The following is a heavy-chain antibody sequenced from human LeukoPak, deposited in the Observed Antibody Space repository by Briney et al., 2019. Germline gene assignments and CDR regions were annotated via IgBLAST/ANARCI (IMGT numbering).Heavy chain of an antibody. CDR2: ISSSSSYI. CDR1: GFTFSSYS. V-gene: IGHV3-21*01. CDR3: ARDSGIFGVVGYYYYMDV. Sequence: GGSLRLSCAASGFTFSSYSMNWVRQAPGKGLEWVSSISSSSSYIYYADSVKGRFTISRDNAKNSLYLQMNSLRAEDTAVYYCARDSGIFGVVGYYYYMDVWGKGTTVTVSS. D-gene: IGHD3-3*01. J-gene: IGHJ6*03.